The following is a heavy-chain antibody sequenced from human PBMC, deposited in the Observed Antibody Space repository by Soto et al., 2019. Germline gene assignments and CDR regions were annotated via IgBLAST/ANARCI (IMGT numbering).Heavy chain of an antibody. Sequence: ASVKVSCKASGYTFTRYYMHWVRQAPGQGLEWMGIINPSGGSTSYAQKFQGRVTMTRDTSTSTVYMELSSLRSEDTAVYYCARTSILYISRYYFDYWGQGTMVTVYS. V-gene: IGHV1-46*01. CDR3: ARTSILYISRYYFDY. J-gene: IGHJ4*02. CDR2: INPSGGST. D-gene: IGHD6-13*01. CDR1: GYTFTRYY.